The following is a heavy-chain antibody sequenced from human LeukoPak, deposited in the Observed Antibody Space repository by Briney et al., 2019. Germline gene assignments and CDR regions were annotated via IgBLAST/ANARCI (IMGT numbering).Heavy chain of an antibody. CDR2: IYYSGST. CDR1: VGSISSSSYY. V-gene: IGHV4-39*07. D-gene: IGHD1-26*01. CDR3: ARESSGSRIWFDP. Sequence: SETLSLTCTVSVGSISSSSYYWGWIRQPPGKGLEWIGSIYYSGSTYYNPSLKSRVTISVDTSKNQFSLKLGSVTAADTAVYYCARESSGSRIWFDPWGQGTLVTVSS. J-gene: IGHJ5*02.